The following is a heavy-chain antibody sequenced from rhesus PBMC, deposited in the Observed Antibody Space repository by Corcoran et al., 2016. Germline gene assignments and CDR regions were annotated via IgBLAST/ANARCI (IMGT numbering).Heavy chain of an antibody. V-gene: IGHV1-200*01. CDR3: ARLQYLDWLLYPDYGLDS. J-gene: IGHJ6*01. CDR2: INPSNGNT. D-gene: IGHD3-3*01. Sequence: QVQLVQSGAEVKKPGASVKLSCKASGYTFTSYSINWVRQAPGQGLEWLGWINPSNGNTGYAQKFQGRVTMTRDTSTSTAYMELSSLRSEDTAVYYCARLQYLDWLLYPDYGLDSWGQGVVVTVSS. CDR1: GYTFTSYS.